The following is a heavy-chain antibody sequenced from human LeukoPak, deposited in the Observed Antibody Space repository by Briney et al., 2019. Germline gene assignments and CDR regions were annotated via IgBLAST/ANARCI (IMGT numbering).Heavy chain of an antibody. J-gene: IGHJ4*02. D-gene: IGHD3-16*01. V-gene: IGHV1-46*03. CDR2: INPSGGST. CDR3: ARVGRSDMITFND. Sequence: ASVKVSCKASGYTFTSYYMHWVRRAPGQGLEWMGIINPSGGSTSYAQKFQGRVTMTRDTSTSTVYMELSSLRSEDTAVYYCARVGRSDMITFNDWGQGTLVTVSS. CDR1: GYTFTSYY.